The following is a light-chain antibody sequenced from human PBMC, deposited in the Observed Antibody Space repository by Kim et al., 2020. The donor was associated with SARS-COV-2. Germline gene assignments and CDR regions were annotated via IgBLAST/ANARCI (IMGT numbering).Light chain of an antibody. CDR1: SSDVGNYNL. CDR2: EVS. J-gene: IGLJ1*01. V-gene: IGLV2-23*02. Sequence: QSALTQPASVSGSPGQSITISCTGTSSDVGNYNLVSWYQQHPGKAPKVMIYEVSKRPSWVSDRFSGSKSANMASLTISGLQTEVEADYYCCSYAGRNIYVFGTGTKVTVL. CDR3: CSYAGRNIYV.